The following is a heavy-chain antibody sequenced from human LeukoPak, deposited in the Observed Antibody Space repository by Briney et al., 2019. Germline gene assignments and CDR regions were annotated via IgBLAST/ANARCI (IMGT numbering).Heavy chain of an antibody. V-gene: IGHV1-69*13. CDR2: IIPIFGTA. J-gene: IGHJ3*02. Sequence: GASVKVSCKASGYTFTSYYMHWVRQAPGQGLEWMGGIIPIFGTANYAQKFQGRVTITADESTSTAYMELSSLRSEDTAVYYCASGLYYYDSSGADAFDIWGQGTMVTVSS. D-gene: IGHD3-22*01. CDR3: ASGLYYYDSSGADAFDI. CDR1: GYTFTSYY.